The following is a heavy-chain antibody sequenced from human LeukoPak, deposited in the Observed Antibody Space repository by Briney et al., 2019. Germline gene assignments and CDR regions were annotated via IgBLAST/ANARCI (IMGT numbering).Heavy chain of an antibody. CDR2: TYHSGST. V-gene: IGHV4-38-2*02. Sequence: SESLSLTCTVSGYSISSGYYWGWIRQPPGKGVEWIGSTYHSGSTYYNPSLKSRVTISVDTSKNQFSLKLSSVTAADTAVYYCAGAGEDYDILTGYYLCLDYWGQGTLVTVSS. J-gene: IGHJ4*02. CDR3: AGAGEDYDILTGYYLCLDY. CDR1: GYSISSGYY. D-gene: IGHD3-9*01.